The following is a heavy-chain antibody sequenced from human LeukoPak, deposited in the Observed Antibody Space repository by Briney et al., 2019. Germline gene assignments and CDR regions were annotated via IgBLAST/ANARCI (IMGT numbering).Heavy chain of an antibody. CDR1: GFXVSNNY. Sequence: GGSLRLSCAASGFXVSNNYMSWVRQAPGKGQEWVSVIYSGGSTYYTDSVKGRFTISRDTSKNTLYLQMNSLRAEDTAVYYCAAQGVFSHGGYWGQGTLVTVSS. D-gene: IGHD3-16*01. J-gene: IGHJ4*02. CDR2: IYSGGST. V-gene: IGHV3-53*01. CDR3: AAQGVFSHGGY.